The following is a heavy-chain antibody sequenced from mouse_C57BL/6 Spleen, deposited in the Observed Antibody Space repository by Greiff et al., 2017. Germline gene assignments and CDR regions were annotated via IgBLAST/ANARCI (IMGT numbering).Heavy chain of an antibody. D-gene: IGHD1-1*01. V-gene: IGHV1-26*01. CDR2: INPNNGGT. CDR3: AFITKGYFDV. J-gene: IGHJ1*03. Sequence: VQLQQSGPELVKPGASVKISCKASGYTFTDYYMNWVKQSHGKSLEWIGDINPNNGGTSYNQKFKGKATLTVDKSSSTAYMELSSLTSEDSAVYYCAFITKGYFDVWGTGTTVTVSS. CDR1: GYTFTDYY.